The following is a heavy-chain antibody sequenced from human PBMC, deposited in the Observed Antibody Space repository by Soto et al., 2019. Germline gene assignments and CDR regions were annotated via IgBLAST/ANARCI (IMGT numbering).Heavy chain of an antibody. CDR3: TRSWLSGLGGMDV. Sequence: GGSLRLSCAASGFSFSDHYMDWVRQAPGKGLEWVGRTRNKADSYTTEYAASVKGGFTMSRDDSKYSLYLQMNSLKTEDTAVYYCTRSWLSGLGGMDVWGQGTMVTVSS. V-gene: IGHV3-72*01. CDR1: GFSFSDHY. CDR2: TRNKADSYTT. J-gene: IGHJ6*02. D-gene: IGHD3-22*01.